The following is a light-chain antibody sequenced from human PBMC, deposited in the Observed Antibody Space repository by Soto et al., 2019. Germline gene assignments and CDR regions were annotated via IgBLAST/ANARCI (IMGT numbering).Light chain of an antibody. CDR1: SSNIGAGYD. Sequence: QSVLTQPPSVSGAPGQRVTISCTGSSSNIGAGYDAHWYQQLPGKVPKLLIYGDTNRPSGVPDRFSGSKSGTSASLAITGRQSEDEADYYCQSYDNSLSGPVFGPGTKLTVL. CDR3: QSYDNSLSGPV. J-gene: IGLJ1*01. V-gene: IGLV1-40*01. CDR2: GDT.